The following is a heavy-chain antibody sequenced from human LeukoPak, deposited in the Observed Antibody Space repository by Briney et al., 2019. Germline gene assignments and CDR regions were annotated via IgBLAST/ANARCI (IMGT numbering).Heavy chain of an antibody. V-gene: IGHV1-46*01. CDR3: ARDVSDCSGGSCYSYFDY. CDR1: GYTFTSYY. Sequence: ASVKVSCKASGYTFTSYYMYWVRQAPGQGLEWMGIINPSGGNTSYAQKFQGRVTVTRDTSTSTVYMELSSLRSEDTAVYYCARDVSDCSGGSCYSYFDYWGQGSLVTVSS. CDR2: INPSGGNT. D-gene: IGHD2-15*01. J-gene: IGHJ4*02.